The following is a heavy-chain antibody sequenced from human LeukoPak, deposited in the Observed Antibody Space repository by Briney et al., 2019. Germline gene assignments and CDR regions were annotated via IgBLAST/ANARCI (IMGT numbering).Heavy chain of an antibody. Sequence: SVKVSCKASGYTSIGYYIHRVRQAPGQRLESMGWINPNSRVTNYAQTLHARVTMTRDTSVRTAYMPLSGLLSDDPTLYYCSRDVSPSDYCGQGSLVTVSS. CDR1: GYTSIGYY. CDR3: SRDVSPSDY. CDR2: INPNSRVT. J-gene: IGHJ4*02. V-gene: IGHV1-2*02.